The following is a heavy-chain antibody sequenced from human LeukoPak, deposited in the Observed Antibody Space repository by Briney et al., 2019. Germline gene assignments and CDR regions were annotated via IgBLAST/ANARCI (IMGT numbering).Heavy chain of an antibody. J-gene: IGHJ5*02. CDR2: TYYRSKWFT. D-gene: IGHD3-16*01. CDR1: GDSVSSNSAA. V-gene: IGHV6-1*01. Sequence: SQTLSLTFAISGDSVSSNSAAWNWIRQSPSRGLEWLGRTYYRSKWFTYYAVSVKGRITINSDTSKNQFSLQVNSVTPEDTAVYYCARGWGGNIDQWGQGTLVTVSS. CDR3: ARGWGGNIDQ.